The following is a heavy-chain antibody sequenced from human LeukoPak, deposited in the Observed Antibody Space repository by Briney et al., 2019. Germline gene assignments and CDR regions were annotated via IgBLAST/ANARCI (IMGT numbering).Heavy chain of an antibody. CDR2: MWDDGSGK. V-gene: IGHV3-33*01. Sequence: PGGSLRLSWAASGFTFSHYTMHWVRQAPGKGRERVALMWDDGSGKYFAESVKGRLSISRDNSKNPLYMQMSSLRDEDRAVYYCARDARGARGIGGGLDIWGQGTVVTVSS. J-gene: IGHJ3*02. CDR1: GFTFSHYT. CDR3: ARDARGARGIGGGLDI. D-gene: IGHD2-15*01.